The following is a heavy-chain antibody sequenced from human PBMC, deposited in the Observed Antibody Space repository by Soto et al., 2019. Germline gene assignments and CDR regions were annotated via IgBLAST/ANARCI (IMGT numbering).Heavy chain of an antibody. Sequence: PGGSLRLSCAASGFTFSSYAMSWVRQAPGKGLEWVSAISGSGGSTYYADSVKGRFTISRDNSKNTLYLQMNSLRAEDTAVYYCAKDLKEPTPVTIVLMVYAPNYYYMDVWGKGTTVTVSS. CDR1: GFTFSSYA. CDR3: AKDLKEPTPVTIVLMVYAPNYYYMDV. CDR2: ISGSGGST. V-gene: IGHV3-23*01. D-gene: IGHD2-8*01. J-gene: IGHJ6*03.